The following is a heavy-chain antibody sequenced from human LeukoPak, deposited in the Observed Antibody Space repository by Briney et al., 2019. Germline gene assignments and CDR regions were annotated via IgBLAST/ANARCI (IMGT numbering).Heavy chain of an antibody. CDR3: ARGRITKYNWFDP. Sequence: SETLSLTCAVYGGSFSGYYWSWVRQPPGKGLEWVGEINHSGSTNYNPSLKSRVTISVDTSKNQFSLKLSSVTAADTAVYYCARGRITKYNWFDPRGQGTLVTVSS. CDR2: INHSGST. J-gene: IGHJ5*02. CDR1: GGSFSGYY. D-gene: IGHD1-1*01. V-gene: IGHV4-34*01.